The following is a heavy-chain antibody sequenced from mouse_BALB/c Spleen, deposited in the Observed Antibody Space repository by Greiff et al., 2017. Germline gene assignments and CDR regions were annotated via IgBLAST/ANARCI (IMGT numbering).Heavy chain of an antibody. Sequence: QVHVKQSGAELVRPGTSVKISCKASGYAFTNYWLGWVKQRPGHGLEWIGDIYPGSGNTYYNEKFKGKATLTADKSSSTAYMQLSSLTSEDSAVYFCARGGVRRGRYAMDDWGQGTSVTVSS. CDR3: ARGGVRRGRYAMDD. CDR2: IYPGSGNT. CDR1: GYAFTNYW. D-gene: IGHD2-14*01. V-gene: IGHV1-63*01. J-gene: IGHJ4*01.